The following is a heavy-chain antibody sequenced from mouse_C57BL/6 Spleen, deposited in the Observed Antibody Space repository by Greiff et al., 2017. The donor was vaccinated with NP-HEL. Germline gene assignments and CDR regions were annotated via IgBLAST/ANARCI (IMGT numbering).Heavy chain of an antibody. CDR2: IDPSDSYT. Sequence: VQLQQPGAELVKPGASVKLSCKASGYTFTSYWMQWVKQRPGQGLEWIGEIDPSDSYTNYNQKFKGKATLTVDTSSSTADMQLSSLTSEDSAVYYCARLVTTVVATDYYAMDYWGQGTSVTVSS. CDR3: ARLVTTVVATDYYAMDY. V-gene: IGHV1-50*01. D-gene: IGHD1-1*01. CDR1: GYTFTSYW. J-gene: IGHJ4*01.